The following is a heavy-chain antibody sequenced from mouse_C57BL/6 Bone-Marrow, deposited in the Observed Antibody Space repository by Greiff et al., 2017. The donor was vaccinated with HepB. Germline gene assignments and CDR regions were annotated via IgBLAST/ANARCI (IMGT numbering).Heavy chain of an antibody. Sequence: EVKLQESGPELVKPGDSVKISCKASGYSFTGYFMNWVMQSHGKSLEWIGRINPYNGDTFYNQKFKGKATLTVDKSSSTAHMELRSLTSEDSAVYYCARLRWYFDYWGQGTTLTVSS. V-gene: IGHV1-20*01. J-gene: IGHJ2*01. CDR1: GYSFTGYF. CDR2: INPYNGDT. D-gene: IGHD3-2*02. CDR3: ARLRWYFDY.